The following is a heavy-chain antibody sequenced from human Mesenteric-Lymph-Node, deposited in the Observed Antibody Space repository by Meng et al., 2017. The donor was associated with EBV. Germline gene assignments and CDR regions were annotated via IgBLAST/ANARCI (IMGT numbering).Heavy chain of an antibody. V-gene: IGHV4-4*02. J-gene: IGHJ1*01. CDR2: IFHTGST. CDR3: ASHTTYSTTGYLFLQH. Sequence: GQRWESGQGLGKPSGTLSLTCTVSGGSISSNNWWTWVRQPPGKGLEWIGEIFHTGSTNYNPSLKSRVTMSVDKSKNLFSLTLNSVIAADTAVYYCASHTTYSTTGYLFLQHWGQGTLVTVSS. D-gene: IGHD3-9*01. CDR1: GGSISSNNW.